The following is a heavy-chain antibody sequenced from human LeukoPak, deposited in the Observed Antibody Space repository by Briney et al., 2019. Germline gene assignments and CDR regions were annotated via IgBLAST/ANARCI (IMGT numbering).Heavy chain of an antibody. D-gene: IGHD3-16*01. V-gene: IGHV3-23*01. CDR3: SRGAWLNTLFDY. CDR2: IFPSGGEI. J-gene: IGHJ4*02. CDR1: GFTFSTFA. Sequence: PGGSLRLSCAASGFTFSTFAMIWVRQPPGKGLEWVSSIFPSGGEIHYADSVRGRFTISRDNFKNTVYLQMNSLRAEDTAVYYCSRGAWLNTLFDYWGQGTLVTVSS.